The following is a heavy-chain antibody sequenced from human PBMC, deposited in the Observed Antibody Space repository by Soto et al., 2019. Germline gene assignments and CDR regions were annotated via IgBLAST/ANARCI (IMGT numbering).Heavy chain of an antibody. D-gene: IGHD1-26*01. CDR2: IHHSGAT. V-gene: IGHV4-4*02. Sequence: QVQLQESGPRLVRPSGTLSLTCAVSGGSISSYAWWTWVRQPPGKGPEWIGEIHHSGATSYNSSVKSRFTISVDRSKNLFSLHLNAVTAADTAAYYCATRDYSASPRWGPGILVTVSS. CDR3: ATRDYSASPR. CDR1: GGSISSYAW. J-gene: IGHJ4*02.